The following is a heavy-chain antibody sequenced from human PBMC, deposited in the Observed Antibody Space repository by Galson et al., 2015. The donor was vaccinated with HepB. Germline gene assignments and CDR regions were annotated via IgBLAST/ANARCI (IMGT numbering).Heavy chain of an antibody. CDR3: VGQWLVMGIPR. Sequence: ETLSLTCTVSGGSISSSSYYWGWIRQPPGKGLEWIGSIYYSGSTYYNPSLKSRVTISVDTSKNQFSLKLSSVTAADTAVYYCVGQWLVMGIPRWGQGTLVTVSS. V-gene: IGHV4-39*01. D-gene: IGHD6-19*01. CDR2: IYYSGST. J-gene: IGHJ4*02. CDR1: GGSISSSSYY.